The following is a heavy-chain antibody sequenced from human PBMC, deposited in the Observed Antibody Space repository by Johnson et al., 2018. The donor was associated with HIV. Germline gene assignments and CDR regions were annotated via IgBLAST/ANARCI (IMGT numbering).Heavy chain of an antibody. D-gene: IGHD3-10*01. Sequence: VQLLESGGGLVQPGGSLRLSCAASGFTFSSYAMSWVRQAPGKGLEWVSVISGSGGCTYYADSVKGRFTISRDNAKNSLYLQMNSLRAEDTALYYCARDFVAFGECTAFDIWGQGTMVAVSS. J-gene: IGHJ3*02. CDR2: ISGSGGCT. V-gene: IGHV3-23*01. CDR3: ARDFVAFGECTAFDI. CDR1: GFTFSSYA.